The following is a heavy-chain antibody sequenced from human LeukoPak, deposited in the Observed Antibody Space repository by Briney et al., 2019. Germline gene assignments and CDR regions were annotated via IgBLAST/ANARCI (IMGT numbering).Heavy chain of an antibody. Sequence: SETLSLTCAVHGGFLSGYYWSWTRQTPAKGLEWIGEINHSGSTNYNPSLKSRVTISVDTSKNQFSLKLRSVTAADTAVYYCARAVVGSGSLYWGQGTLVTVSS. D-gene: IGHD3-10*01. CDR1: GGFLSGYY. J-gene: IGHJ4*02. CDR2: INHSGST. CDR3: ARAVVGSGSLY. V-gene: IGHV4-34*01.